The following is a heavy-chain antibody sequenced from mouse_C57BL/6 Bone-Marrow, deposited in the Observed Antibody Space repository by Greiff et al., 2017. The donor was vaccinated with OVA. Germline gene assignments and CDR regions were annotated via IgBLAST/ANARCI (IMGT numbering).Heavy chain of an antibody. CDR3: AREKNRYYFDY. Sequence: QVQLKQSGAELVMPGASVKLSCKASGYTFTSYWMHWVKQRPGQGLEWIGEIDPSDSYTNYNQKFKGKSTLTVDKSSSTAYMQLSSLTSEDSAVYYCAREKNRYYFDYWGQGTTLTVSS. J-gene: IGHJ2*01. CDR1: GYTFTSYW. CDR2: IDPSDSYT. V-gene: IGHV1-69*01.